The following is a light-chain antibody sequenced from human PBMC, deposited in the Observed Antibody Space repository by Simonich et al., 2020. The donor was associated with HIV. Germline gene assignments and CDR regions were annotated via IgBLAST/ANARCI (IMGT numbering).Light chain of an antibody. CDR3: QTWGTGILV. J-gene: IGLJ3*02. Sequence: QLVLTQSPSASASLGASVKLTCTLSSGHTSYAIAWHQQQPEKGPRYLMKVNSDGSHSEGAGIPGPFSGSSSGAERYLTISSLQSEDETDYYCQTWGTGILVFGGGTKLTVL. CDR2: VNSDGSH. CDR1: SGHTSYA. V-gene: IGLV4-69*01.